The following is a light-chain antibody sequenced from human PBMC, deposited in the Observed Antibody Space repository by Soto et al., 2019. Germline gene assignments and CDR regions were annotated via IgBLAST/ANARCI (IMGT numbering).Light chain of an antibody. V-gene: IGKV1-39*01. CDR1: QSISSY. J-gene: IGKJ1*01. CDR2: AAS. CDR3: QQSYSTPRP. Sequence: DIQMTQSPSSLSASVVYGVASTCRASQSISSYLNWYQQKPGKAPKLLIYAASSLQSGVPSRFSGSGSGTDFTLTISSLQPEDFATYYCQQSYSTPRPFGQGTKVDIK.